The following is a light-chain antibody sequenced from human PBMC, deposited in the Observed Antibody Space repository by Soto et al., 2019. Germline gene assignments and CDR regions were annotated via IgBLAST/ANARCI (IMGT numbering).Light chain of an antibody. Sequence: DAVLTQSPLSLPVTLGQPAAVSCRSSQSLVYSNGNAYLIWFQQRPGQSPRRLIYQVSTRDAGVPDRFSGSGSGTYFTLTISRVEAEDVGLYYCMQGTHWPWPFGQGTKVEIK. CDR2: QVS. J-gene: IGKJ1*01. V-gene: IGKV2-30*01. CDR3: MQGTHWPWP. CDR1: QSLVYSNGNAY.